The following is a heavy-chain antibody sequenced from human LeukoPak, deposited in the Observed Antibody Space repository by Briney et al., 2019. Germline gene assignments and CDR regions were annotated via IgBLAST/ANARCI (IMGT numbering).Heavy chain of an antibody. J-gene: IGHJ4*02. Sequence: GGSLRLSCSASEFTFSNFWMSWVRQAPGKGPEWVANIKQDGSEKYYVDSAKGRFTISRDNAETSLHLQMNSLRAEDTAVYYCASEVGATRQFDYWGQGTLVTVSS. V-gene: IGHV3-7*01. CDR1: EFTFSNFW. CDR2: IKQDGSEK. D-gene: IGHD1-26*01. CDR3: ASEVGATRQFDY.